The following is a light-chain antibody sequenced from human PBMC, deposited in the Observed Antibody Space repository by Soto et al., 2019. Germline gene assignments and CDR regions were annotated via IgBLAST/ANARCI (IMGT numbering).Light chain of an antibody. V-gene: IGKV3-11*01. Sequence: ESVLTQSPATLYLSKGERATLSCRASETIRGLLAWYQQRPGQPPRLLIYDTSNRATGIPARFSGSGSGTDFTLTISGLEPVDLGVYYCQQRHNWPITFGQGTLLEVK. CDR1: ETIRGL. CDR2: DTS. J-gene: IGKJ5*01. CDR3: QQRHNWPIT.